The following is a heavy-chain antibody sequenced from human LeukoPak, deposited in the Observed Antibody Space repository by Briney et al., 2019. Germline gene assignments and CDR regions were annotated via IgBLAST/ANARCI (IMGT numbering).Heavy chain of an antibody. Sequence: SETLSLTCAVYSVSFSGYYWSWIRQPPGKGLEWIGEINHSGSTNYNPSLKSRVTISVDMSKNQFSLKLTSVTAADTAVYYCARGERDDTLTNYDMDVWGQGTTVTVSS. CDR2: INHSGST. J-gene: IGHJ6*02. CDR3: ARGERDDTLTNYDMDV. V-gene: IGHV4-34*01. D-gene: IGHD3-9*01. CDR1: SVSFSGYY.